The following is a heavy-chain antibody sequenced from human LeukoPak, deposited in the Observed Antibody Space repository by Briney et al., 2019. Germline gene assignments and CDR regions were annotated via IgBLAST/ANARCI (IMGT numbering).Heavy chain of an antibody. CDR2: IYWDDDK. CDR3: AHRDLLHDAFDI. V-gene: IGHV2-5*02. Sequence: SGPTLVKPTQTLTLTCTFSGFSLSTSGVGVGWIRQPPGKALEWLALIYWDDDKRYSPSLKSRLTITKDISKNQVVLTMTNMDPVDTATYYCAHRDLLHDAFDIWGQGTMVTVSS. J-gene: IGHJ3*02. CDR1: GFSLSTSGVG.